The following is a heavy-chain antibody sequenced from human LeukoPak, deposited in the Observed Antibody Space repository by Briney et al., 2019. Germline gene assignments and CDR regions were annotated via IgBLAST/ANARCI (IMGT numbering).Heavy chain of an antibody. J-gene: IGHJ3*02. CDR1: GFTFSDYY. D-gene: IGHD6-13*01. CDR2: ISSSSSYT. V-gene: IGHV3-11*03. Sequence: PGGSLRLSCAASGFTFSDYYMSWIRQAPGKGLEWVSYISSSSSYTNYADSVKGRFTISRDNAKNSLYLQMNSLRAEDTAVYYCARRRSSWQRDAFDIWGQGTMVTISS. CDR3: ARRRSSWQRDAFDI.